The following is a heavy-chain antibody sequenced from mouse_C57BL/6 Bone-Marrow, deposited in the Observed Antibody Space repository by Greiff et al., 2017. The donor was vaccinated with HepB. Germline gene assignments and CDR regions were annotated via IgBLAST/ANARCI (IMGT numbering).Heavy chain of an antibody. D-gene: IGHD1-1*01. CDR3: ARAYYGSVDY. Sequence: QVQLQQSGAELVKPGASVKLSCKASGYTFTSYWMQWVKQRPGQGLEWIGEIDPSDSYTNYNQKFKGKATLTVDTSSSTAYMQLSSLTSEDSAVYYCARAYYGSVDYWGQGTTLTVSS. CDR1: GYTFTSYW. V-gene: IGHV1-50*01. J-gene: IGHJ2*01. CDR2: IDPSDSYT.